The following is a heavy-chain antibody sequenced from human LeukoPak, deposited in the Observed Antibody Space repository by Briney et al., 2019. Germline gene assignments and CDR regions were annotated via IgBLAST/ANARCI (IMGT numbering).Heavy chain of an antibody. Sequence: EASVKVSCKASGFTFTSSAMQWVRQARGQRLEWIGWIVVGSGNTNYAQKFQERVTITRDMSTSTAYMELSSLRSEDTAVYYCAAETIVARPYSNYWGQGTLVTVSS. V-gene: IGHV1-58*02. CDR3: AAETIVARPYSNY. CDR2: IVVGSGNT. CDR1: GFTFTSSA. J-gene: IGHJ4*02. D-gene: IGHD6-6*01.